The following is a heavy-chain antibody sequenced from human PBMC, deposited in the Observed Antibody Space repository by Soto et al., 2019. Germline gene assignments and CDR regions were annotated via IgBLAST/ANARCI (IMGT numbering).Heavy chain of an antibody. D-gene: IGHD6-13*01. CDR1: GFTFSSYG. CDR2: ISYDGSNK. J-gene: IGHJ4*02. V-gene: IGHV3-30*18. CDR3: AKDLRRYSSSYQSCFDY. Sequence: PGGSLRLSCAASGFTFSSYGMHWVRQAPGKGLEWVAVISYDGSNKYYADSVKGRFTISRDNSKNTLNLQINSLRAEDTAVYYCAKDLRRYSSSYQSCFDYWGQGTLVTVSS.